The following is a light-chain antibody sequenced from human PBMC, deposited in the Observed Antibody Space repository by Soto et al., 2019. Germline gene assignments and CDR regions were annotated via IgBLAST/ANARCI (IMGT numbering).Light chain of an antibody. Sequence: AIQMTQSPSSLSASVGARVTITCRASQGIRNDLGWYQQKPGKAPKLLIYAASSLQSGVPSRYSGSRSGTEFTLTISGLQPEDFATYYCLQHYYYPPWTFGLGTKVDIK. CDR1: QGIRND. CDR2: AAS. CDR3: LQHYYYPPWT. J-gene: IGKJ1*01. V-gene: IGKV1-6*01.